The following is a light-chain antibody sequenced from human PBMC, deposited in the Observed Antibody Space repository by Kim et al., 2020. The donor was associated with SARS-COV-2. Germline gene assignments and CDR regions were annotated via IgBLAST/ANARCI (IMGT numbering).Light chain of an antibody. V-gene: IGLV1-44*01. J-gene: IGLJ2*01. CDR3: AAWDDSLSGVL. CDR1: SSNIGSYT. Sequence: QSVLTQPPSASGTPGQRVTISCSGDSSNIGSYTVKWYQQLPGTAPKLLIYNNNQRPSGVPDRFSGSKSGTSASLAISGLQSDDEADYYCAAWDDSLSGVLFGGGTKLTVL. CDR2: NNN.